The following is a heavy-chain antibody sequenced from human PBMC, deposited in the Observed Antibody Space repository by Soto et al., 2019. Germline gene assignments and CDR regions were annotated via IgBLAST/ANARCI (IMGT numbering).Heavy chain of an antibody. CDR1: GGSFSGYY. CDR3: ARRIVVVTAHDY. J-gene: IGHJ4*02. CDR2: INHNGRT. V-gene: IGHV4-34*04. Sequence: QVQLQQWGAGLLKPSETLSLTCAVYGGSFSGYYWNWIRQSPGKGLEWIGEINHNGRTKNNLSLKIRATISVDTSKNQFSLKVSSVTAADTAVYYCARRIVVVTAHDYWGQGTLVTVSS. D-gene: IGHD2-21*02.